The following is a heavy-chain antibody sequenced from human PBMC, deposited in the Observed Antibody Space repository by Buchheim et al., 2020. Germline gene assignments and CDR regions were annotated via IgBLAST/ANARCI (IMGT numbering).Heavy chain of an antibody. CDR3: ARGDCSSTSCSYYYYGMDV. J-gene: IGHJ6*02. CDR1: GFTFSSYA. CDR2: ISYDGSNK. D-gene: IGHD2-2*01. V-gene: IGHV3-30*04. Sequence: QVQLVESGGGVVQPGRSLRLSCAASGFTFSSYAMHWVRQAPGKGLEWVAVISYDGSNKYYADSVKGRFTISRDNSKNPLYLQMNSLRAEDTAVYYCARGDCSSTSCSYYYYGMDVWGQGTT.